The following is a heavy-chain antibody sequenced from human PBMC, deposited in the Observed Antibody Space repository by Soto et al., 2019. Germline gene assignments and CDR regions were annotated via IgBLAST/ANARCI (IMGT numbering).Heavy chain of an antibody. V-gene: IGHV2-5*02. CDR1: GFSLSTSGVG. J-gene: IGHJ4*02. CDR3: AHSVTYYDFWSGYIYYFDY. Sequence: SGPTLVNTTQTLTLTCTFAGFSLSTSGVGVGWIRQPPGKALEWLALIYWDDDKRYSPSLKSRLTITKDTSKNQVVLTMTNMDPVDTATYYCAHSVTYYDFWSGYIYYFDYWGQGTLVTVSS. CDR2: IYWDDDK. D-gene: IGHD3-3*01.